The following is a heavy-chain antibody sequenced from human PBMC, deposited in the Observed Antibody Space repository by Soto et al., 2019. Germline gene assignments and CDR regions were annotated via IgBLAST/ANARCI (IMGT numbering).Heavy chain of an antibody. CDR1: GFTFSSYS. Sequence: GGSLRLSCAASGFTFSSYSMNWVRQAPGKGLEWVSSISSSSSYIYYADSVKGRFTISRDNAKNSLYLQMNSLRAEDTAVYYCARDPPGYYYDSSGYYADYWGQGTLVTVSS. J-gene: IGHJ4*02. CDR3: ARDPPGYYYDSSGYYADY. CDR2: ISSSSSYI. V-gene: IGHV3-21*01. D-gene: IGHD3-22*01.